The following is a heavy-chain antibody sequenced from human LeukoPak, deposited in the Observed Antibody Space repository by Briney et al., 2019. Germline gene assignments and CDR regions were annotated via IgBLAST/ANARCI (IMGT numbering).Heavy chain of an antibody. Sequence: RASETLSLTCTVSGGSISSYYWSWIRQPAGKGLEWIGRIYTSGSTNYNPSLKSRVTMSVDTSKNQFSLKLSSVTAADTAVYYCAREGVLLWFGEFLNWFDPWGQGTLVTVSS. J-gene: IGHJ5*02. CDR3: AREGVLLWFGEFLNWFDP. CDR2: IYTSGST. CDR1: GGSISSYY. D-gene: IGHD3-10*01. V-gene: IGHV4-4*07.